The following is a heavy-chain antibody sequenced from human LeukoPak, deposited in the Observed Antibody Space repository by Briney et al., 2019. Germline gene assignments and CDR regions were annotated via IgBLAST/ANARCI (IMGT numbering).Heavy chain of an antibody. J-gene: IGHJ3*02. D-gene: IGHD2-15*01. CDR2: IIPILGIA. CDR3: ASPPEDRYDAFDI. Sequence: ASVKVSCKASGGTFSSYAISWVRQAPGQGLEWLGRIIPILGIANYAQKFQGRVTITADKSTSTAYMELSSLRSEDTAVCYCASPPEDRYDAFDIWGQGTMVTVSS. V-gene: IGHV1-69*04. CDR1: GGTFSSYA.